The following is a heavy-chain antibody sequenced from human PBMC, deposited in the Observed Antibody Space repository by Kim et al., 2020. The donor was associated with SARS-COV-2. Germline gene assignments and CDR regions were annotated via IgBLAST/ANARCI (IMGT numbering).Heavy chain of an antibody. CDR3: ARLGSRSSSCLWFDP. V-gene: IGHV4-39*01. Sequence: SETLSLTCTVSGGSISSSSYYWGWIRQPPGKGLEWIGSIYYSGSTYYNPSLKSRVTISVDTSKNQFSLKLSSVTAADTAVYYCARLGSRSSSCLWFDPWGQGTLVTVSS. CDR2: IYYSGST. J-gene: IGHJ5*02. D-gene: IGHD6-13*01. CDR1: GGSISSSSYY.